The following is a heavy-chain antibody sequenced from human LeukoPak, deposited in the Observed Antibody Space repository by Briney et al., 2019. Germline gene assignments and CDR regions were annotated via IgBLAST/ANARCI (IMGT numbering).Heavy chain of an antibody. CDR1: GFTFRTYA. Sequence: GGSLRLSCVGPGFTFRTYAMTWVRQAPGKGLEWVSLIIATGGSTYYADSVKGRFTISRDNIKNTLYLQMNSLRAEDTAVYYCAKDYEPLVGVHRWGDWFDPWGQGTLVTVSS. D-gene: IGHD1-26*01. CDR3: AKDYEPLVGVHRWGDWFDP. V-gene: IGHV3-23*01. J-gene: IGHJ5*02. CDR2: IIATGGST.